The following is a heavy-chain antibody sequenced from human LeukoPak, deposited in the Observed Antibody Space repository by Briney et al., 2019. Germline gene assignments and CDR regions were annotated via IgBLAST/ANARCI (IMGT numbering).Heavy chain of an antibody. J-gene: IGHJ3*02. Sequence: SETLSLTCTVSGYSISSGYYWGWIRQPPGKGLEWIGSIYHSGSTYYNPSLKSRVTISVDTSKNQFSLKLSSVTAADTAVYYCARDRGSADIWGQGTMVTVSS. CDR3: ARDRGSADI. V-gene: IGHV4-38-2*02. CDR1: GYSISSGYY. CDR2: IYHSGST. D-gene: IGHD3-10*01.